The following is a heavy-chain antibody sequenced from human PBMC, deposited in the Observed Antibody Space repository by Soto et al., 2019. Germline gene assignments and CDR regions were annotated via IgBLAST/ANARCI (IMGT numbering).Heavy chain of an antibody. CDR1: GFTFSSYS. Sequence: NPGGSLRLSCAASGFTFSSYSMNWVRQAPGKGLEWVSSISSSSSYIYYADSVKGRFTISRDNAKNSLYLQMNSLRAEDTAVYYCARGASMIVVVTLFDPWGQETLVTVSS. V-gene: IGHV3-21*01. CDR2: ISSSSSYI. D-gene: IGHD3-22*01. CDR3: ARGASMIVVVTLFDP. J-gene: IGHJ5*02.